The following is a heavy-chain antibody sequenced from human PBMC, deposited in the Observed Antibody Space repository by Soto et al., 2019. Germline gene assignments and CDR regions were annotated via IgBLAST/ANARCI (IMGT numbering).Heavy chain of an antibody. CDR1: RYTLTELS. D-gene: IGHD3-22*01. J-gene: IGHJ4*02. V-gene: IGHV1-24*01. CDR2: FDPEDGET. Sequence: GGSVKVSCKVSRYTLTELSMHWVRQAPGKGLEWMGGFDPEDGETIYAQKFQGRVTMTEDTSTDTAYMELSSLRSEDTAVYYCATVDYYDSSGYYSYWGQGTLVTVSS. CDR3: ATVDYYDSSGYYSY.